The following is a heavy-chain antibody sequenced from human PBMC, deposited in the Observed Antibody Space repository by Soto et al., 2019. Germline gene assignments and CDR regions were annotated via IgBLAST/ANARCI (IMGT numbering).Heavy chain of an antibody. J-gene: IGHJ4*02. CDR2: IYYSGST. CDR1: HDCISGYF. V-gene: IGHV4-59*07. D-gene: IGHD4-17*01. CDR3: ARSNGDYGDY. Sequence: DTLEIRSTGSHDCISGYFWSWIRQPPGKGLEWIGYIYYSGSTNYNPSLKSRVTISVDTSKNQFSLKLSSVTAADTAVYYCARSNGDYGDYWSQGILVT.